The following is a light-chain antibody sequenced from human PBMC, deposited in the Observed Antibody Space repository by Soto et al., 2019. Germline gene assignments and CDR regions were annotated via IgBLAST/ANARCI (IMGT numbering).Light chain of an antibody. J-gene: IGKJ5*01. CDR2: AAF. V-gene: IGKV1-12*01. CDR3: QKADSFPIN. Sequence: DIQRTPSPSTLSASVVDRFTLTCRASQTISTWLAWYQHKPGKAPKLLIYAAFILQSGVPSRFSGYGSGTDFTLSISSLQPEDFATYYCQKADSFPINCGQGTRRAIK. CDR1: QTISTW.